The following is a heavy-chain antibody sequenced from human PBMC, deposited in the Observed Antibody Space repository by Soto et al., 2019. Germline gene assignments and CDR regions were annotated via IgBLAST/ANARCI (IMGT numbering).Heavy chain of an antibody. CDR2: ISAYNGNT. V-gene: IGHV1-18*01. D-gene: IGHD3-9*01. J-gene: IGHJ4*01. Sequence: QVQLVQSGAEVKKPGAAVKVSCKASGYTFTSYGISWVRQAPGQRLERLGWISAYNGNTNSAHQLQGVVTLTMDTSTVTAYIELTTRKSNNTAVYTGAINCSHFLPRVRYYDWLQRAEFDYWGHPPLVAVSS. CDR1: GYTFTSYG. CDR3: AINCSHFLPRVRYYDWLQRAEFDY.